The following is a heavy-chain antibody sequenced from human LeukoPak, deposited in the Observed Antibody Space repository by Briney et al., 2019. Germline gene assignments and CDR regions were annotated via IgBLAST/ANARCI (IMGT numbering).Heavy chain of an antibody. V-gene: IGHV4-34*01. D-gene: IGHD2-15*01. CDR1: GVSFSGYY. CDR2: INHSGST. Sequence: SETLSLTCAVYGVSFSGYYWSWIRQPPGKGLEWIGEINHSGSTNYNPSLKSRVTISVDTSKNRFSLKLSSVTAADTAVYYCARGLSTYGCSGGSCYGDYWGQGTLVTVSS. J-gene: IGHJ4*02. CDR3: ARGLSTYGCSGGSCYGDY.